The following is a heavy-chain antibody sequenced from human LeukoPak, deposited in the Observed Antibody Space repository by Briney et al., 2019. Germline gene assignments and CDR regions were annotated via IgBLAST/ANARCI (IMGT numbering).Heavy chain of an antibody. CDR2: ISAYNGNT. CDR1: GYTFTSYG. D-gene: IGHD3-3*01. Sequence: ASVKVSCKASGYTFTSYGISWVRRAPGQGLEWMGWISAYNGNTKYTQKLQGRVTMTTDTSTSTAYMELRSLRSEDTAVYYCASPKNHDFWSGYGYWGQGTLVTVSS. J-gene: IGHJ4*02. CDR3: ASPKNHDFWSGYGY. V-gene: IGHV1-18*01.